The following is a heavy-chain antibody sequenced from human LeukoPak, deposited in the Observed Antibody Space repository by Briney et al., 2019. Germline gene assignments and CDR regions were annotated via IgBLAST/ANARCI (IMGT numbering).Heavy chain of an antibody. Sequence: PSETLSLTCTVSGGSISGYYWSWVRQPPLKGLEWIGYIYASGITRYSASLKSRLTISVDTSKNQFSMRLSSVTAADTALYDCARLATDSDILTGSDYWGQGTLVTVSS. D-gene: IGHD3-9*01. CDR2: IYASGIT. CDR3: ARLATDSDILTGSDY. V-gene: IGHV4-59*08. CDR1: GGSISGYY. J-gene: IGHJ4*02.